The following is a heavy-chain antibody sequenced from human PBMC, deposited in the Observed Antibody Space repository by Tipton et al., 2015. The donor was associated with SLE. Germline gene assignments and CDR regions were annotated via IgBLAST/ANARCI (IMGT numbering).Heavy chain of an antibody. J-gene: IGHJ4*02. Sequence: GSLRLSCAASGFTVSSNYMSWVRQAPGKGLEWVSVIYSGGSTYYADSVKGRFTVSRDNSKNTLYLQMNSLRAEDTAVYYCASFWGSSWYREGVDYWGQGTLVTVSS. CDR1: GFTVSSNY. CDR3: ASFWGSSWYREGVDY. V-gene: IGHV3-66*01. CDR2: IYSGGST. D-gene: IGHD6-13*01.